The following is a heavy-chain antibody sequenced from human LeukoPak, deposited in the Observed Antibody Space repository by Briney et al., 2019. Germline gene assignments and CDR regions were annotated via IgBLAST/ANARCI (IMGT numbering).Heavy chain of an antibody. D-gene: IGHD6-19*01. Sequence: SETLSLTCTVSGGSISTYYWSWIRQPPGKGLEWIGYIYYSGSTNYNPSLKSRVTISVDTSKNQFSLKLSSVTAADTAVYYCARKSGSSGWYDPFDYWGQGTLVTVSS. J-gene: IGHJ4*02. CDR2: IYYSGST. CDR1: GGSISTYY. V-gene: IGHV4-59*01. CDR3: ARKSGSSGWYDPFDY.